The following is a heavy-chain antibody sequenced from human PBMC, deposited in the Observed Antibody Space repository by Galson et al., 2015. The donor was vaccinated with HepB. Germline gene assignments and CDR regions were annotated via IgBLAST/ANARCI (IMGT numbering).Heavy chain of an antibody. Sequence: SVKVSCKASGYTFTRYYMHWVRQAPGQGLEWMGIIHPSGGSTTYAQKFQGRVTMTRDTSTSTVYMELSSLRSEDTAVNYCARDGMGATIGGLDYWGQGTLVTVSS. CDR2: IHPSGGST. J-gene: IGHJ4*02. CDR1: GYTFTRYY. CDR3: ARDGMGATIGGLDY. D-gene: IGHD1-26*01. V-gene: IGHV1-46*01.